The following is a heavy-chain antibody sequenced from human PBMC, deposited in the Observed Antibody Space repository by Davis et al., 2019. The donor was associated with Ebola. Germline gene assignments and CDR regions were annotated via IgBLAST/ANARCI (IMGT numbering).Heavy chain of an antibody. D-gene: IGHD6-13*01. V-gene: IGHV3-7*03. Sequence: PGGSLRLSCAASGFTFSSYWMSWVRQAPGKGLEWVANIKQDGSEKYYVDSVKGRFTISRDNAKNTLYLQMNSLRAEDTAVYYCANSRSTWADYFDYWGQGTLVTVSS. CDR2: IKQDGSEK. CDR3: ANSRSTWADYFDY. CDR1: GFTFSSYW. J-gene: IGHJ4*02.